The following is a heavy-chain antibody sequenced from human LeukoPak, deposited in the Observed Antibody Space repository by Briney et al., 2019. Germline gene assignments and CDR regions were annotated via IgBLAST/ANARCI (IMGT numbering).Heavy chain of an antibody. J-gene: IGHJ4*02. CDR1: GFTFSSYW. Sequence: GGSLRLSCAASGFTFSSYWMSWVRQAPGKGLEWVANIKEDGSEKKYYEDSVKARFTISRDNTKKSLYLQMNSLRAEDTAVYYCARGGYRYEYWGQGTLVTVSS. D-gene: IGHD5-12*01. V-gene: IGHV3-7*04. CDR2: IKEDGSEKK. CDR3: ARGGYRYEY.